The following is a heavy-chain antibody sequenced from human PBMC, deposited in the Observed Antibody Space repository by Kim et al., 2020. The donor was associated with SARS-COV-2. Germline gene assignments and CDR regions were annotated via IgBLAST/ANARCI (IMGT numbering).Heavy chain of an antibody. D-gene: IGHD3-22*01. V-gene: IGHV4-39*01. CDR3: ARHYYDSSYRGLY. Sequence: SETLSLTCTVSGGSISSSSYYWGWIRQPPGKGLEWIGSIYYSGSTYYNPSLKSRVTISVDTSKNQFSLKLSSVTAADTAVYYCARHYYDSSYRGLYWGQGTLVTVSS. J-gene: IGHJ4*02. CDR2: IYYSGST. CDR1: GGSISSSSYY.